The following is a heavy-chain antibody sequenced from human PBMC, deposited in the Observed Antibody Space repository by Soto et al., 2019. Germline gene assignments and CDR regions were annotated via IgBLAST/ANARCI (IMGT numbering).Heavy chain of an antibody. CDR2: IYYSGST. D-gene: IGHD3-10*01. V-gene: IGHV4-59*01. J-gene: IGHJ4*02. CDR3: ARRLDLAGTLPDS. Sequence: SETLSLTCAVYGGSFSGYYWSWIRQPPGKGLEWIGYIYYSGSTNYNPSLKSRVTISVDTSKNQFSLKLSSVTAADTAVYYCARRLDLAGTLPDSWGQGTLVTVSS. CDR1: GGSFSGYY.